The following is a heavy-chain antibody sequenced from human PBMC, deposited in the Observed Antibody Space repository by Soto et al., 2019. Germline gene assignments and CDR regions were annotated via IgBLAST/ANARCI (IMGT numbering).Heavy chain of an antibody. D-gene: IGHD5-12*01. V-gene: IGHV3-23*01. CDR1: GFTFRRYA. CDR2: ISGSGDST. CDR3: AKGGYTNLYEYFDF. Sequence: GGSLRLSCAASGFTFRRYAMTWGRQAPGMGLEWVSLISGSGDSTYYADSVKGRFTISRDNSKNTVYLQMNSLRAEDTAAYYCAKGGYTNLYEYFDFWGQGALVTVSS. J-gene: IGHJ4*02.